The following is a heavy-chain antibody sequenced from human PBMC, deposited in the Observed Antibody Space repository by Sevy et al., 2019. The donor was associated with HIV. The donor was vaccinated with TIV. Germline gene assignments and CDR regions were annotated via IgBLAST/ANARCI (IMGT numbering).Heavy chain of an antibody. Sequence: GGSRRLSCAASGFTFSTYWMNWVRQTPGKGLEWVANIKQDGSEKYYVDSVKGRLTISRENAKNSLYVQMSSLRAEDTAVYYCARADRPTREKDYSGSYSWFDPWGQGTLVTVSS. CDR2: IKQDGSEK. D-gene: IGHD1-26*01. J-gene: IGHJ5*02. CDR1: GFTFSTYW. CDR3: ARADRPTREKDYSGSYSWFDP. V-gene: IGHV3-7*03.